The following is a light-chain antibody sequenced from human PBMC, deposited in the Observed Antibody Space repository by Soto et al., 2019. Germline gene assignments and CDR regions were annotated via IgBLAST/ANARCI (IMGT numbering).Light chain of an antibody. CDR2: AAS. CDR3: QQSYSTPWT. J-gene: IGKJ1*01. CDR1: QSLSSY. V-gene: IGKV1-39*01. Sequence: DIQMTQSPSSLSASVGDRVTITCRASQSLSSYLHWYQQKPGKAPKLLIYAASSLQSGVPSRFSGSGSGTDFTLTISSLQPEDFATYYCQQSYSTPWTFGQGTKVEIK.